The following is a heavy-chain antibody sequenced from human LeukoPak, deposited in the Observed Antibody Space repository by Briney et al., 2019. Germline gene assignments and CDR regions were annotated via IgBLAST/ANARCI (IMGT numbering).Heavy chain of an antibody. Sequence: SETLSLTCTVSGGSISSYYWSWIRQPPGKGLEWMGYIYYSGSTNYNPTLKSRVTISVVTSKNQFSLKLSSVTAADTAVYYCARGRWWFAGRPPHYMDVWGKGTTVTVSS. J-gene: IGHJ6*03. V-gene: IGHV4-59*12. CDR1: GGSISSYY. D-gene: IGHD6-6*01. CDR2: IYYSGST. CDR3: ARGRWWFAGRPPHYMDV.